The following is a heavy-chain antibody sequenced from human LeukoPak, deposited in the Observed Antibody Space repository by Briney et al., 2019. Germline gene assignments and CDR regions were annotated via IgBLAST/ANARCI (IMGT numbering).Heavy chain of an antibody. D-gene: IGHD6-19*01. V-gene: IGHV4-61*02. CDR3: ARVSSSGWFGAFDI. Sequence: KPSETLSLTCTVSGGSISSGSYYWSWIRRPAGKGLEWIGRIYTSGSTNYNPSLKSRVTISVDTSKNQFSLKLSSVTAADTAVYYCARVSSSGWFGAFDIWGQGTMVTVSS. CDR2: IYTSGST. CDR1: GGSISSGSYY. J-gene: IGHJ3*02.